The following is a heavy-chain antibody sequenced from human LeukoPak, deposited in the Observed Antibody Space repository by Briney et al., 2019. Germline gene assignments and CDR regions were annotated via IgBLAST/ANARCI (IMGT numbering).Heavy chain of an antibody. CDR3: ASDHVFDY. Sequence: PGGSLRLSSAAPGFTFRTYWMHRVRQVPGKGPIGVSRINTDGSSPGYAASVKGRFTISRDNAKNTLYLQINSLRAEDKDVYYCASDHVFDYWGQGALVAVSS. J-gene: IGHJ4*02. V-gene: IGHV3-74*01. CDR1: GFTFRTYW. CDR2: INTDGSSP.